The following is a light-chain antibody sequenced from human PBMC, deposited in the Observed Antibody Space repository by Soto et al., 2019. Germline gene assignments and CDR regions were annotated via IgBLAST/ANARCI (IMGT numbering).Light chain of an antibody. CDR3: QQYNNWPRT. Sequence: EIVMTQSPATLSVSPGERATLSCRASQSVSNNLAWYQQKPGQAPRLLIYGASTRATGIPARFSGSGSGTEFTLTISSLQSKDFAVYYCQQYNNWPRTFCQGTKVETK. J-gene: IGKJ1*01. CDR2: GAS. CDR1: QSVSNN. V-gene: IGKV3D-15*01.